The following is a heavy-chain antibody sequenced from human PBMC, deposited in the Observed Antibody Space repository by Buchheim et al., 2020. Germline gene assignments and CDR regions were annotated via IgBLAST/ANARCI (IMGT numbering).Heavy chain of an antibody. CDR2: IAGDGVKN. D-gene: IGHD1-26*01. V-gene: IGHV3-7*01. Sequence: DVQLVESGGGLVQSGGSLRLSCEASGFIFDNFWMTWVRQAQGKGLEWVASIAGDGVKNYYGDAVKGRFTISRDNSKTLLFLQMDDLRSDDTAVYYCAVGAHYWGQGT. CDR3: AVGAHY. J-gene: IGHJ4*02. CDR1: GFIFDNFW.